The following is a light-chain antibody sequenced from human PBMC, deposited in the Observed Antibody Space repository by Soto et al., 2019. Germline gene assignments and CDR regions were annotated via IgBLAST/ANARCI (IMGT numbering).Light chain of an antibody. CDR1: EDISNY. CDR3: QQYENLRVHT. Sequence: DIQMTQSPSSLSASVGERVTITCRANEDISNYLNWYQQKPGRAPKLLIYDASTLETGVPSRFSGSGSGTHFTFTISSLQPEDVGTYYCQQYENLRVHTVGPGTKL. V-gene: IGKV1-33*01. J-gene: IGKJ2*01. CDR2: DAS.